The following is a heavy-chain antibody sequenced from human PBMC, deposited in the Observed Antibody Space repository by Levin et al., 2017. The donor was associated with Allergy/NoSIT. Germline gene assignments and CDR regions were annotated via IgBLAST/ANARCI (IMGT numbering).Heavy chain of an antibody. CDR2: IYYSGST. CDR3: ARKRALTTVIRGPDDAFDI. CDR1: GGSISSSSYY. V-gene: IGHV4-39*01. J-gene: IGHJ3*02. Sequence: SETLSLTCTVSGGSISSSSYYWGWIRQPPGKGLEWIGSIYYSGSTYYNPSLKSRVTISVDTSKNQFSLKLSSVTAADTAVYYCARKRALTTVIRGPDDAFDIWGQGTMVTVSS. D-gene: IGHD4-17*01.